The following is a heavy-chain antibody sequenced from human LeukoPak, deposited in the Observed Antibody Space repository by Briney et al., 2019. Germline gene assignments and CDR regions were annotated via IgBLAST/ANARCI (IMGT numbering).Heavy chain of an antibody. V-gene: IGHV4-59*01. Sequence: SETLSVTCTVSGGSISSYYRSWVRQPPGEGLEWIGYIYYSGSTNYNPSLKSRVTISVDTSKTQFSLKLSSVTAADAAVYYCARAGISRGWPFDYWGQGTLVTVSS. J-gene: IGHJ4*02. CDR1: GGSISSYY. CDR3: ARAGISRGWPFDY. CDR2: IYYSGST. D-gene: IGHD1-14*01.